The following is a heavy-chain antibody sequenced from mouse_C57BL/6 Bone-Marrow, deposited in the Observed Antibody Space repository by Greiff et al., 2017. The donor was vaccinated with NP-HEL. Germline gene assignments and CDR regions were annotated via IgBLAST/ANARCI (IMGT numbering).Heavy chain of an antibody. Sequence: QVQLQQPGAELVKPGASVKLSCKASGYTFTSYWMQWVKQRPGQGLEWIGEIDPSDSYTNYNHKFTGKATLTVDTSSSTAYMQLSSLTSEDSAVYYCARDGYYLHWYFDVGGTGTTVTVSS. CDR1: GYTFTSYW. V-gene: IGHV1-50*01. CDR2: IDPSDSYT. J-gene: IGHJ1*03. CDR3: ARDGYYLHWYFDV. D-gene: IGHD2-3*01.